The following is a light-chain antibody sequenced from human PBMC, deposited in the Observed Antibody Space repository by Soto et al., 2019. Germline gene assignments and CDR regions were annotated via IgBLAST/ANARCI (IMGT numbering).Light chain of an antibody. CDR2: AAS. J-gene: IGKJ4*01. V-gene: IGKV3-20*01. CDR3: QQYGSSSLT. CDR1: QSVSSSY. Sequence: EIVLTQSPGTLSVSPGERATLSCRASQSVSSSYLLWYQQKPGQAPRLLIYAASSRATGIPDRFSGSGSGTDFTRPSSRLEPEAFAVYYCQQYGSSSLTFGGGTKVEIK.